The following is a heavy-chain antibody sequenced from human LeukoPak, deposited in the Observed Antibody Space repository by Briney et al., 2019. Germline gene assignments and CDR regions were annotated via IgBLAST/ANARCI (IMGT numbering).Heavy chain of an antibody. V-gene: IGHV1/OR15-1*04. J-gene: IGHJ3*02. Sequence: ASVKVSCKASGYIFTDYYMHWVRQAPGQELGWMGRINPNSGVTNYAQKFQGRVAMTTDTSTSTAYMELRSLRSDDTAVYYCARAVTMIVVVDAFDIWGQGTMVTVSS. CDR3: ARAVTMIVVVDAFDI. CDR2: INPNSGVT. D-gene: IGHD3-22*01. CDR1: GYIFTDYY.